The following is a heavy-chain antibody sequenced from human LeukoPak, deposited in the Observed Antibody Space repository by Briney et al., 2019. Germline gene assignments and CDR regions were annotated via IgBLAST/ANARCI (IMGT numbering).Heavy chain of an antibody. CDR3: ARGLERNDY. D-gene: IGHD1-1*01. CDR2: IRYDGTDK. CDR1: GFTFSSFG. J-gene: IGHJ4*02. Sequence: PGGSLRLSCAASGFTFSSFGMHWVRQAPGKGLEWVAFIRYDGTDKYYADSVKGRFTISRDNAKNSLYLQMNSLRAEDTAVYYCARGLERNDYWGQGTLVTVSS. V-gene: IGHV3-30*02.